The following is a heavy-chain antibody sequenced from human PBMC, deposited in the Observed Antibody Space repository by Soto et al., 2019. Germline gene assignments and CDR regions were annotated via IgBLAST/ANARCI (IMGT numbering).Heavy chain of an antibody. CDR1: GYTFTSYD. J-gene: IGHJ6*02. D-gene: IGHD2-2*01. CDR3: ARGDIVVVPAARRYYYYGMDV. Sequence: GASVKVSCKASGYTFTSYDINWVRQATGQGLEWMGWMNPNSGNTGYAQKFQGRVTMTRNTSISTAYMELSSLRSEDTAVYYCARGDIVVVPAARRYYYYGMDVWGQGTTVTVSS. V-gene: IGHV1-8*01. CDR2: MNPNSGNT.